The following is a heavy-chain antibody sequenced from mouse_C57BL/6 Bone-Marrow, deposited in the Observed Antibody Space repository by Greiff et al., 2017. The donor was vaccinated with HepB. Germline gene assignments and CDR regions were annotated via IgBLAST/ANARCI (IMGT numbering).Heavy chain of an antibody. V-gene: IGHV3-6*01. J-gene: IGHJ1*03. D-gene: IGHD1-2*01. CDR3: ARGEGRQYWYFDV. Sequence: QLGESGPWLVKRSESGSLTCSVTGYSISSGYYWNWIRLFPGNKLEWMGYISYDGSNNYNPSLKNRISITRDKSKNQFFLKLNSVTTEDTATYYCARGEGRQYWYFDVWGTGTTVTVSS. CDR1: GYSISSGYY. CDR2: ISYDGSN.